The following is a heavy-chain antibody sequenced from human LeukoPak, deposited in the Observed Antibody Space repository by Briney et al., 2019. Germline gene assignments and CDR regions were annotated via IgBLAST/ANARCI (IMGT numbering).Heavy chain of an antibody. D-gene: IGHD1-26*01. Sequence: GGSLRLSCTASGFTFGDYAMSWVRQAPGKGLEWVSYISAGSDYIYYADSVKGRFTISRDNAKNSLSLQMNSLRAEDTAVYYCARWGLGPSFDYWGQGTLVTVSS. V-gene: IGHV3-21*01. J-gene: IGHJ4*02. CDR3: ARWGLGPSFDY. CDR1: GFTFGDYA. CDR2: ISAGSDYI.